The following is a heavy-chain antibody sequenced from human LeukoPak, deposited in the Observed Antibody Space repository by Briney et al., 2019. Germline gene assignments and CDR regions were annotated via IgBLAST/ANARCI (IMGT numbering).Heavy chain of an antibody. V-gene: IGHV4-34*01. CDR3: ARGRGDTDY. Sequence: PSETLSLTCAVYGGSFSGYYWSWIRQPPGKGLEWIGEINHSGSTNYNPSLKSRVTISVDTSKNQFSLKLSSVTAADTAAYYCARGRGDTDYWGQGTLVTVSS. J-gene: IGHJ4*02. CDR1: GGSFSGYY. CDR2: INHSGST. D-gene: IGHD3-16*01.